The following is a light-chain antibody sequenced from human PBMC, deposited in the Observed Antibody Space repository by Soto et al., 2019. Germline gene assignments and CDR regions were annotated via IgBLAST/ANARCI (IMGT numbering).Light chain of an antibody. V-gene: IGLV1-40*01. Sequence: QSVLTQPPSVSGAPGQRVTISCTGSSSNIGAGYDVHWYQQLPGTAPKVFMYGNNNRPSGVPDRFSVSKSGTSASLAITGLQAEDEADYYCQSYDNRLSSSVFGGGTKLTVL. J-gene: IGLJ2*01. CDR3: QSYDNRLSSSV. CDR1: SSNIGAGYD. CDR2: GNN.